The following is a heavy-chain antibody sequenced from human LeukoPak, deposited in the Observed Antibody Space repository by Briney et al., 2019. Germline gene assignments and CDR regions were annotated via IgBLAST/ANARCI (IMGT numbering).Heavy chain of an antibody. Sequence: SETLSLTCTVSGGSISGTISYWGWIRQPPGKGLEWIGSIYYSGSTYYNPSLKSRVTISVDTSKNQFSLKLSSVTAADTAVYYCARVPGPTIAARPPYYYYYMDVWGKGTTVTVSS. CDR2: IYYSGST. V-gene: IGHV4-39*01. D-gene: IGHD6-6*01. J-gene: IGHJ6*03. CDR1: GGSISGTISY. CDR3: ARVPGPTIAARPPYYYYYMDV.